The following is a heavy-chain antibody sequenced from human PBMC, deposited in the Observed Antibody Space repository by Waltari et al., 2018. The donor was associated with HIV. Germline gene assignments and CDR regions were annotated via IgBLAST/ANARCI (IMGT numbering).Heavy chain of an antibody. CDR3: ARDGLRYSGTFYSDY. CDR1: GYTFISYG. Sequence: QVHLVQSGAEMKKPGASVKVSCKASGYTFISYGISWVRQAPGHGREWMGWLSTYKAKTNYARSRQGRVTMPTDTSTTTAYMELRSLTADDTAVYYCARDGLRYSGTFYSDYWGQGTLVTVSS. D-gene: IGHD1-26*01. J-gene: IGHJ4*02. CDR2: LSTYKAKT. V-gene: IGHV1-18*01.